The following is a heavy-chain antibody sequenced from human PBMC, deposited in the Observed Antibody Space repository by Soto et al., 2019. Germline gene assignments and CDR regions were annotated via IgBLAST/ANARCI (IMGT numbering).Heavy chain of an antibody. CDR1: GFSFSSYG. V-gene: IGHV3-33*08. D-gene: IGHD2-15*01. Sequence: QVRLVESGGGVVQPGRSLRLSCAASGFSFSSYGMHWVRQAPGKGLEWVAVIWYDESHRYFADSVKGRCTISRDISKKTIYLQMSSLRAEDPGVYYCARDSSCGDAYPDYWGQGTQVTVS. J-gene: IGHJ4*02. CDR2: IWYDESHR. CDR3: ARDSSCGDAYPDY.